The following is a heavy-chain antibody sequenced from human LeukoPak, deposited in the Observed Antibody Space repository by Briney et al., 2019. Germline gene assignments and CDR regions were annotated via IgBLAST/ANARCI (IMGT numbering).Heavy chain of an antibody. V-gene: IGHV4-31*03. Sequence: PSETLSLTCTVSGGSISSGGYYWSWIRQHPGKGLEWIGYIYYSGSTYYNPSLKNRVTISVDTSKNQFSLKLSSVTAADTAVYYCARGMGIAAAGGRTDAFDIWGQGTMVTVSS. CDR3: ARGMGIAAAGGRTDAFDI. J-gene: IGHJ3*02. CDR2: IYYSGST. D-gene: IGHD6-13*01. CDR1: GGSISSGGYY.